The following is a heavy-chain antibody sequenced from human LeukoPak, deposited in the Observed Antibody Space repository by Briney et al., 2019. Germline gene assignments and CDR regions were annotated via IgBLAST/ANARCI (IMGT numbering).Heavy chain of an antibody. V-gene: IGHV3-48*03. CDR2: ISSSGSTI. D-gene: IGHD5-24*01. Sequence: PGGSLRLSCAASGFTFSSYEMNWVRQAPGKGLEWVSYISSSGSTIYYADSVKGRFTISRDNAKNSLYLQMNSLRAEDTAMYYCARGDGYNFFDCWGQGVLVTVSS. CDR1: GFTFSSYE. CDR3: ARGDGYNFFDC. J-gene: IGHJ4*02.